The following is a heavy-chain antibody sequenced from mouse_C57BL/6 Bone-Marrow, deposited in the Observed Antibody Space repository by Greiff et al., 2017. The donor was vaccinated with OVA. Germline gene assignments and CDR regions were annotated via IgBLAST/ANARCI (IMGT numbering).Heavy chain of an antibody. CDR3: ASHSPPYYFDY. J-gene: IGHJ2*01. V-gene: IGHV5-4*01. Sequence: EVQGVESGGGLVKPGGSLKLSCAASGFTFSSYAMSWVRQTPEKRLEWVATISDGGSYTYYPDNVKGRFTISRDNAKNNLYLQMSHLKSEDTAMYYCASHSPPYYFDYWGQGTTLTVSS. CDR1: GFTFSSYA. CDR2: ISDGGSYT.